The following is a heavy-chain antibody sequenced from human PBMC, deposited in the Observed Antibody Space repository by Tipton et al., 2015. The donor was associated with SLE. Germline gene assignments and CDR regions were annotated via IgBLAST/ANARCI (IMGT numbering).Heavy chain of an antibody. Sequence: LRLSCAVYDGSFSGYYWSWIRQPPGKGLEWIGNFNHIGSTTYNSSLKSRVIILVDTSKNQFSLKLTSVTAADTAVYYCARGDYGTKPGFDYWGQGTLVTVST. CDR1: DGSFSGYY. J-gene: IGHJ4*02. V-gene: IGHV4-34*01. CDR3: ARGDYGTKPGFDY. CDR2: FNHIGST. D-gene: IGHD4-17*01.